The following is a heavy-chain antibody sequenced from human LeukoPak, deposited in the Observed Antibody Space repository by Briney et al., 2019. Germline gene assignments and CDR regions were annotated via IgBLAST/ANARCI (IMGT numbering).Heavy chain of an antibody. J-gene: IGHJ4*02. CDR2: ISGSGGST. CDR3: AKLATYYGSGSYSYYFDY. V-gene: IGHV3-23*01. D-gene: IGHD3-10*01. Sequence: GGSLRLSCAASGFTFSSYAMSWVPHAPGKGLEWVSAISGSGGSTYYADSVKGRFTISRDNSKSTLYLQMNSLRAEDTAVYYCAKLATYYGSGSYSYYFDYWGQGTLVTVSS. CDR1: GFTFSSYA.